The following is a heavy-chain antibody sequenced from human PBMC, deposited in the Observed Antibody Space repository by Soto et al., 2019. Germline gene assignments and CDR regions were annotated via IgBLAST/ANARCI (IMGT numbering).Heavy chain of an antibody. D-gene: IGHD2-2*01. Sequence: QVQLVQSGAEVKKPGSSVKVSCKASGGTFSRYNITWVRQAPGHGLEWIGRIIPIFGIASYAQKFQGRVTITADESTSTAYSELSSMRSDDTAVYYCAREDRDRETGLVPAAIDGMDVWGQGTTVTVSS. V-gene: IGHV1-69*08. J-gene: IGHJ6*02. CDR1: GGTFSRYN. CDR2: IIPIFGIA. CDR3: AREDRDRETGLVPAAIDGMDV.